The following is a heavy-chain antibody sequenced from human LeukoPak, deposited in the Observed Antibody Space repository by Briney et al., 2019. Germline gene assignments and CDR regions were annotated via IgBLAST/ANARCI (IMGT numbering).Heavy chain of an antibody. Sequence: VASVKVSCKASGYTFTGYYMHWVRQAPGQGLEWMGWINPNSGGTDYAQKFQGRVTMTRDTSISTAYMELSRLRSDDTAVYYCARDGDAWLRAGGGNWFDPWGQGTLVTVSS. J-gene: IGHJ5*02. CDR1: GYTFTGYY. CDR2: INPNSGGT. CDR3: ARDGDAWLRAGGGNWFDP. D-gene: IGHD3-16*01. V-gene: IGHV1-2*02.